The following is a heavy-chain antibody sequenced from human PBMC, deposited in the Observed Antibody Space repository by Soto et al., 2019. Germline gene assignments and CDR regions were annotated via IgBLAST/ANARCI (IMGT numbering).Heavy chain of an antibody. V-gene: IGHV1-2*02. Sequence: QVQLVQSGAEVKQPGASVRVSCKASGSTHTIYFIHWLRQAPGQGLEWMGWINSVSGGTNYAHKFQGRVTMTRDTSTTTACMDLSGLRSDDTAVYYCARGGSYYAHWGQGTLVSVSS. CDR2: INSVSGGT. D-gene: IGHD1-26*01. CDR3: ARGGSYYAH. J-gene: IGHJ4*02. CDR1: GSTHTIYF.